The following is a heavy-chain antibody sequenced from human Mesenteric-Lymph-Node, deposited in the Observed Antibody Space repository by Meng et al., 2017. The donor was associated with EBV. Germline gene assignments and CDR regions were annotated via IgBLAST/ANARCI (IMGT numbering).Heavy chain of an antibody. D-gene: IGHD3-22*01. V-gene: IGHV1-18*01. CDR2: ISGYNGNT. J-gene: IGHJ4*02. CDR1: GYTFIDYG. Sequence: QVQLEQSGGEVKKPGAPVKVSCKASGYTFIDYGVSWVRQAPGQGLEWMGWISGYNGNTNYAQKFQGRVTMTTDTSTSTAYMELRSLTSDDTAVYYCARVPSIIVVVPYYFDYWGQGTLVTVSS. CDR3: ARVPSIIVVVPYYFDY.